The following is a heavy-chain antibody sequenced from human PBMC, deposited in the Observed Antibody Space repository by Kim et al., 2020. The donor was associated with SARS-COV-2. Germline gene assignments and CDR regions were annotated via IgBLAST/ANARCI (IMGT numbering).Heavy chain of an antibody. CDR1: GYTFTSYG. CDR3: ARDGDVPYSSSWYVYYYYGMDV. Sequence: ASVKVSCKASGYTFTSYGISWVRQAPGQGLEWMGWISAYNGNTNYAQKLQGRVTMTTDTSTSTAYMELRSLRSDDTAVYYCARDGDVPYSSSWYVYYYYGMDVWGQGTTVTVSS. CDR2: ISAYNGNT. J-gene: IGHJ6*02. V-gene: IGHV1-18*04. D-gene: IGHD6-13*01.